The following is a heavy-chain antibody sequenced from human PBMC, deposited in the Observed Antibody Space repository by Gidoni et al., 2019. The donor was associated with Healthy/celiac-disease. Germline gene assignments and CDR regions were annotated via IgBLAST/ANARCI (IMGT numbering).Heavy chain of an antibody. CDR2: ISSSGSTI. D-gene: IGHD3-10*01. J-gene: IGHJ3*02. CDR1: GFTFSSYE. Sequence: EVQLVESGGGLVQPGGSLRLSCAASGFTFSSYEMNWVRQAPGKGLEWVSYISSSGSTIYYADSVKGRFTISRDNAKNSLYLQMNSLRAEDTAVYYCATMVRGSGAFDIWGQGTMVTVSS. CDR3: ATMVRGSGAFDI. V-gene: IGHV3-48*03.